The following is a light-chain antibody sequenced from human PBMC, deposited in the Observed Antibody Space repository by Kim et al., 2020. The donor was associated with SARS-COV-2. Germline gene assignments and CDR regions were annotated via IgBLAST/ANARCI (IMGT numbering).Light chain of an antibody. CDR1: SNEVGSNKR. V-gene: IGLV2-18*02. CDR3: SSYTTSSTWV. J-gene: IGLJ3*02. CDR2: EVT. Sequence: GQSVTMSCRGTSNEVGSNKRVSWYQQPPGKAPKLMIYEVTNRPSGVPDRVSGSKSANTASLTSSGLQAEDEADYYCSSYTTSSTWVFGGGTKLTVL.